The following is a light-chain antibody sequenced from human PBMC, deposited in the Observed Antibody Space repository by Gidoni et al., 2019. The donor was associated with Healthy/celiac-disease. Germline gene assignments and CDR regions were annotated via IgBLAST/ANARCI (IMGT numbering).Light chain of an antibody. Sequence: DIQMTQSPSSLSASVGDRVTITCRASQSISSYLNWYQQKPGKAPKLLIYAASRLQSGVPSRVSGSGSGTDFTLTISSLQPEDFATYYCQQFEAFGQGTRLEIK. CDR2: AAS. CDR3: QQFEA. V-gene: IGKV1-39*01. J-gene: IGKJ5*01. CDR1: QSISSY.